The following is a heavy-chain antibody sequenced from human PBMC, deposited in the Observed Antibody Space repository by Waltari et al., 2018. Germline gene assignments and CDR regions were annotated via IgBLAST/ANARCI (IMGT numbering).Heavy chain of an antibody. CDR2: VVYDGSQK. D-gene: IGHD3-9*01. CDR3: VKDLNLHFDF. Sequence: QVQLVESGGGVVQPGRCLRLSCAASGFSFREYGMHWVRQAPGKGLEWVGIVVYDGSQKFYAESVKGRFSISRDNSKNMVYLQMNSLTGADSAVYYCVKDLNLHFDFWGQGTPVNVSS. V-gene: IGHV3-30*18. J-gene: IGHJ5*01. CDR1: GFSFREYG.